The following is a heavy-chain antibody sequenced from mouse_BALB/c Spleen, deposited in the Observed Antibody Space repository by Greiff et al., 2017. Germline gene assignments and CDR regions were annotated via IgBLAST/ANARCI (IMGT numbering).Heavy chain of an antibody. CDR2: IYPGDGST. Sequence: LQQSGPELVKPGALVKISCKASGYTFTSYDINWVKQRPGQGLEWIGWIYPGDGSTKYNEKFKGKATLTADKSSSTAYMQLSSLTSEDTAVYYCSLYGNYDMCDWGQGTSVTVSS. J-gene: IGHJ4*01. CDR1: GYTFTSYD. CDR3: SLYGNYDMCD. D-gene: IGHD2-10*02. V-gene: IGHV1S33*01.